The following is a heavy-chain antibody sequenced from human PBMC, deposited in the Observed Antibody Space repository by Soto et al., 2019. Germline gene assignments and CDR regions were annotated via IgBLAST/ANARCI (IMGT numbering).Heavy chain of an antibody. CDR3: ASLTNGNPGRY. J-gene: IGHJ4*02. CDR2: IYYSGNT. Sequence: ASETLSLTCTVSDGSIRSSIYHWGSIRQPPGKGLEWIGSIYYSGNTYYSPSLNSRVTISIDTSKNQFSVKLTSVTAADTAVYYCASLTNGNPGRYWGQGTLVTVS. D-gene: IGHD2-8*01. V-gene: IGHV4-39*01. CDR1: DGSIRSSIYH.